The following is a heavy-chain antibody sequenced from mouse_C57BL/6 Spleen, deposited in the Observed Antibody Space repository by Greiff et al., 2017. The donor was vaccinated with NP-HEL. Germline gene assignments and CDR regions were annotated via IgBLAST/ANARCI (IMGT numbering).Heavy chain of an antibody. CDR1: GYTFTDYY. CDR2: IYPGSGNT. V-gene: IGHV1-76*01. Sequence: QVHVKQSGAELVRPGASVKLSCKASGYTFTDYYINWVKQRPGQGLEWIARIYPGSGNTYYNEKYKGKATLTAEKCSSTAYMQLSSLTSEDSAVYSCARDGYSDDGGLAYWGQGTRVTVAA. J-gene: IGHJ3*01. D-gene: IGHD2-12*01. CDR3: ARDGYSDDGGLAY.